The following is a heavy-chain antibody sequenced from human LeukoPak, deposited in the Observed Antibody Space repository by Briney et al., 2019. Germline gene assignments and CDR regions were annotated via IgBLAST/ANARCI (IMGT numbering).Heavy chain of an antibody. Sequence: SGGSLRLSCAASGFTFSSYSMNWVRQAPGKGLEWVSSISSSSSYIYYADSVKGRFTISRDNAKNSLYLQMNSLRAEDTASYYCAKDTPSWSGYYMGLGGYYYYGMDVWGQGTTVTVSS. CDR3: AKDTPSWSGYYMGLGGYYYYGMDV. J-gene: IGHJ6*02. V-gene: IGHV3-21*04. CDR1: GFTFSSYS. CDR2: ISSSSSYI. D-gene: IGHD3-3*01.